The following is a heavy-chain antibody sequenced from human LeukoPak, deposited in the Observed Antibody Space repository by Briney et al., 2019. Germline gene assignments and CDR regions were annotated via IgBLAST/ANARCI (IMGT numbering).Heavy chain of an antibody. D-gene: IGHD2-15*01. Sequence: GGSLTLTCTASGVTLSSYYMSWIRQAPGQGLEWVSYISSSSSYTNYADSVKGRFTISRDNAKNSLYLQMNSLRAEDTAVYYCASAVRWRQRVILKQYCQHRLEGTLVTVSS. CDR2: ISSSSSYT. CDR3: ASAVRWRQRVILKQYCQH. V-gene: IGHV3-11*06. J-gene: IGHJ1*01. CDR1: GVTLSSYY.